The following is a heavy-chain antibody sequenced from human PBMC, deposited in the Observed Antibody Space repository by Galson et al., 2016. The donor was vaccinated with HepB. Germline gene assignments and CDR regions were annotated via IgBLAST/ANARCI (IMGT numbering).Heavy chain of an antibody. J-gene: IGHJ6*02. CDR1: GYTLTEFY. D-gene: IGHD6-19*01. CDR3: AFLRHGGGWYDYGMDV. V-gene: IGHV1-24*01. CDR2: FDPELGKT. Sequence: SVKVSCKVSGYTLTEFYMHWVQQAPGKGLEWMGGFDPELGKTIYAQKFQGRVTLTEDRSTYTAYMELTSLKSEDTAMYYCAFLRHGGGWYDYGMDVWGQGTTVTVSS.